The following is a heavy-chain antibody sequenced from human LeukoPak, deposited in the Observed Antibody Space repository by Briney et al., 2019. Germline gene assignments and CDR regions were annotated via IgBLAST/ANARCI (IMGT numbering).Heavy chain of an antibody. D-gene: IGHD3-22*01. CDR3: ARAGGYDSSGYIDY. CDR1: GGSISSYY. V-gene: IGHV4-59*01. J-gene: IGHJ4*02. Sequence: SETLSLTCTVSGGSISSYYWSWIRQPPGKGLEWIGYIYYSGSTNYNPSLKSRVTMSVDTSKNQFSLKLSSVTAADTAVYYCARAGGYDSSGYIDYWGQGTLVTVSS. CDR2: IYYSGST.